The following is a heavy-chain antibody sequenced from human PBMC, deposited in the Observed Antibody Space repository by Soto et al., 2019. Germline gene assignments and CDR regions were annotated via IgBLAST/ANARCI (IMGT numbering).Heavy chain of an antibody. CDR1: GGSISSGGYY. CDR2: IYYSGST. V-gene: IGHV4-31*02. CDR3: AREVAYYDSSGYYLGGYYFDY. Sequence: TLSLTCTVSGGSISSGGYYWSWIRQHPGKGLEWIGYIYYSGSTYYNPSLKSRVTISVDTSKNQFSLKLSSVTAADTAVYYCAREVAYYDSSGYYLGGYYFDYWGQGTLVTVSS. D-gene: IGHD3-22*01. J-gene: IGHJ4*02.